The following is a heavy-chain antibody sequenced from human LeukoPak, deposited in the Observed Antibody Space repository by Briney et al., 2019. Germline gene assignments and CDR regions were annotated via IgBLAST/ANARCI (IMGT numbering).Heavy chain of an antibody. V-gene: IGHV1-69*04. CDR2: IIPILGIA. J-gene: IGHJ4*02. CDR3: ARRYPTSPPNSVLRFLEWFHPTPFDY. Sequence: ASVKVSCKASGGTFSSYAISWVRQAPGQGLEWMGRIIPILGIANYAQKFQGRVTMTRDTSTSTVYMELSSLRSEDTAVYYCARRYPTSPPNSVLRFLEWFHPTPFDYWGQGTLVTVSS. CDR1: GGTFSSYA. D-gene: IGHD3-3*01.